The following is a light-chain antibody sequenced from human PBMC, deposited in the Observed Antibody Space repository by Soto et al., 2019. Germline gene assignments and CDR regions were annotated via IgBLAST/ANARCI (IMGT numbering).Light chain of an antibody. Sequence: QSVLTQSPSASASLGASVKLTCTLSSGYSTYGIAWHQQQPEKGPRFLMKLNSDGSHNKGDGIPDRFSGSSSGAERYLTISSLQLEDEAGYYCQTWGTGIWVFGGGTTLPVL. CDR2: LNSDGSH. CDR1: SGYSTYG. CDR3: QTWGTGIWV. J-gene: IGLJ3*02. V-gene: IGLV4-69*01.